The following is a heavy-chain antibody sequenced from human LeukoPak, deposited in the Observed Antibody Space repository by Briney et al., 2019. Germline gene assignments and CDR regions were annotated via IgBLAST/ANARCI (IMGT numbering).Heavy chain of an antibody. J-gene: IGHJ4*02. CDR2: IWYDGSNK. Sequence: GGSLRLSCAASGFTFSSYGMHWVRQAPGKGLEWVAVIWYDGSNKYYADSVKGRFTISRDNSKNTLYLQMNSLRAEDTAVYYCARGGYIAAALIDYWDQGTLVTVSS. V-gene: IGHV3-33*01. D-gene: IGHD6-13*01. CDR1: GFTFSSYG. CDR3: ARGGYIAAALIDY.